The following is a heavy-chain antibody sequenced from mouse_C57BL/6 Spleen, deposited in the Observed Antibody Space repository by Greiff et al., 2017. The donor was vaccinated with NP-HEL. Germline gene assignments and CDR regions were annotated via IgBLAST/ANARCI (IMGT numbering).Heavy chain of an antibody. J-gene: IGHJ4*01. CDR3: ARGESYDYDEDAMDY. D-gene: IGHD2-4*01. CDR1: GFTFSSYA. Sequence: EVHLVESGGGLVKPGGSLKLSCAASGFTFSSYAMSWVRQTPEKRLAWVATISDGGSYTYYPDNVKGRFTISRDNAKNNLYLQMSHLKSEDTAMYYCARGESYDYDEDAMDYWGQGTSVTVSS. CDR2: ISDGGSYT. V-gene: IGHV5-4*01.